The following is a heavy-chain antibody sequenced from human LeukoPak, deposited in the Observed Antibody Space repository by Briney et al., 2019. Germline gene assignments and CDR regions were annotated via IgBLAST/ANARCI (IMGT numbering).Heavy chain of an antibody. Sequence: GASVTVSCTVSGYTLTELSMHWVRQAPGQGLEWMGWMNPNSGDTNYAQKFQGRVTMTRDTSISTGYMELSRLKSDDTAVYYCALWAIEPLDYWGQGTLVTVSS. J-gene: IGHJ4*02. CDR3: ALWAIEPLDY. D-gene: IGHD1-14*01. V-gene: IGHV1-2*02. CDR2: MNPNSGDT. CDR1: GYTLTELS.